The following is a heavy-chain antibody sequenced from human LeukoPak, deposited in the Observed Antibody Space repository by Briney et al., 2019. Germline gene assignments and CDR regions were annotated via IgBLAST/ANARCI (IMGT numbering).Heavy chain of an antibody. D-gene: IGHD3-22*01. Sequence: GASVKVSCKASGYTFTGYSMHWVRQAPGQGLEWMGWINTNTGNPTYAQGFTGRFVFSLDTSVSTAYLQVNSLKAEDTAVHYCARSYYYDSSGYGDYFDYWGQGTLVTVSS. CDR2: INTNTGNP. CDR1: GYTFTGYS. J-gene: IGHJ4*02. CDR3: ARSYYYDSSGYGDYFDY. V-gene: IGHV7-4-1*02.